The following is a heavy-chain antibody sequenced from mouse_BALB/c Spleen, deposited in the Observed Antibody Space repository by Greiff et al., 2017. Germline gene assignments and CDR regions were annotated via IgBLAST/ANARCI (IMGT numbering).Heavy chain of an antibody. V-gene: IGHV5-6-5*01. Sequence: EVQRVESGGGLVKPGGSLKLSCAASGFTFSSYAMSWVRQTPEKRLEWVASISSGGSTYYPDSVKGRFTISRDNARNILYLQMSSLRSEDTAMYYCARGEITPWFAYWGQGTLVTVSA. CDR3: ARGEITPWFAY. CDR2: ISSGGST. CDR1: GFTFSSYA. D-gene: IGHD2-4*01. J-gene: IGHJ3*01.